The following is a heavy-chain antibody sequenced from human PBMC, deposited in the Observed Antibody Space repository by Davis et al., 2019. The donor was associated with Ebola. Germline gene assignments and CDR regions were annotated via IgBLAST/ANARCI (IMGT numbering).Heavy chain of an antibody. CDR3: AREGGRYYDSSGYVFDI. J-gene: IGHJ3*02. CDR2: INPITGGT. Sequence: ASVPVSCKASGYRLPSYYMHWVRQAPGQGLEWMGIINPITGGTSYAQNFQVRVNMTRDTSTSTVYMELSSLRSEDTAVYYCAREGGRYYDSSGYVFDIWGQGTMVKVSS. D-gene: IGHD3-22*01. CDR1: GYRLPSYY. V-gene: IGHV1-46*01.